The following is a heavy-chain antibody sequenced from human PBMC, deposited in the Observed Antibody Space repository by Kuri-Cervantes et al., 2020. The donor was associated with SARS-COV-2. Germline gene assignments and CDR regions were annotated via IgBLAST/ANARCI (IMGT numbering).Heavy chain of an antibody. V-gene: IGHV4-34*01. CDR3: ARGVERYYYGSRPRLYFDP. Sequence: SETLSLTCTVSGGSISSYYWSWIRQPAGKGLEWIGEINHSGSTNYNPSLKSRVTISVDTSKNQFSLKLSSVTAADTAVYYCARGVERYYYGSRPRLYFDPWGQGTLVTGSS. D-gene: IGHD3-10*01. CDR2: INHSGST. CDR1: GGSISSYY. J-gene: IGHJ5*02.